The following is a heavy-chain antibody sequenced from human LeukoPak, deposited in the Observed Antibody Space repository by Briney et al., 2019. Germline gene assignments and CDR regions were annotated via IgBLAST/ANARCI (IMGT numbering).Heavy chain of an antibody. CDR1: GGSFSGYY. CDR2: INHSGST. V-gene: IGHV4-34*01. J-gene: IGHJ4*02. Sequence: SSETLSLTCAVYGGSFSGYYWSWIRQPPGKGLEWIGEINHSGSTNYNPSLKSRVTISVDTSKNQFSLKLSSVTAADTAVYYCARHVDEYSGSLRDWGQGTLVTVSS. CDR3: ARHVDEYSGSLRD. D-gene: IGHD1-26*01.